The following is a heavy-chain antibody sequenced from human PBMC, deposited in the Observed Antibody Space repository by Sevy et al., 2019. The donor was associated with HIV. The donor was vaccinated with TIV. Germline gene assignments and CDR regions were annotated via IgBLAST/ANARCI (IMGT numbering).Heavy chain of an antibody. CDR3: ARPSYGSGRGYQNYFYYYGMDD. V-gene: IGHV1-69*13. CDR2: IIPIFGTT. J-gene: IGHJ6*02. Sequence: ASVKVSCEASGGTFSSFALSWVRQAPGQGLEWMGGIIPIFGTTKYAQKFQGRVTIIADESTSTAYMELSSLGSEDTAVYYCARPSYGSGRGYQNYFYYYGMDDWGPGTTVTVSS. D-gene: IGHD3-10*01. CDR1: GGTFSSFA.